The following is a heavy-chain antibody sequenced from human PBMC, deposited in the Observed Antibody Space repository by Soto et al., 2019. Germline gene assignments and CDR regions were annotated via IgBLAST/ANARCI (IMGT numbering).Heavy chain of an antibody. CDR2: ISGSGGST. CDR1: GFTFSSYA. D-gene: IGHD2-21*01. Sequence: HPGGSLRLSCEASGFTFSSYAMSWVRQAPGKGLEWVSAISGSGGSTYYADSVKGRFTISRDNSKNTLYLQMNSLRAEDTAVYYCAKFGPSVFRGYFDYWGQGTLVTVSS. J-gene: IGHJ4*02. V-gene: IGHV3-23*01. CDR3: AKFGPSVFRGYFDY.